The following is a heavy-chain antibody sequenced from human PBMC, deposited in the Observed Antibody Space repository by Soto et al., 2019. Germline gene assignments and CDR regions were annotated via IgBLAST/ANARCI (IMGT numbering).Heavy chain of an antibody. CDR3: ARLIGNSWLDS. V-gene: IGHV6-1*01. Sequence: SQTLSLTCAISGDSVSSNDATWDWIRQSPSRDLEWLGRTYYRFRWQTDYAISVKSRISINPDTSNNLVSLQLNSVIPYDTAVYYCARLIGNSWLDSWGQGTLVTVSS. CDR2: TYYRFRWQT. D-gene: IGHD3-16*01. CDR1: GDSVSSNDAT. J-gene: IGHJ5*01.